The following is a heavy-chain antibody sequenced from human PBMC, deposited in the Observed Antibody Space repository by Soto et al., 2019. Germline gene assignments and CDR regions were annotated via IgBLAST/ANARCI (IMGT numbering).Heavy chain of an antibody. CDR1: GDSVSSNSAA. J-gene: IGHJ4*02. D-gene: IGHD6-19*01. CDR3: ARGQQWLAPGPYYFDY. Sequence: PSQTLSLTCAISGDSVSSNSAAWNWIRQSPSRGLEWLGRTYYRSKWYNDYAVSVKSRITINPDTSKNQFSLQLNSVTPEDTAVYYCARGQQWLAPGPYYFDYWGQGTLVTVSS. V-gene: IGHV6-1*01. CDR2: TYYRSKWYN.